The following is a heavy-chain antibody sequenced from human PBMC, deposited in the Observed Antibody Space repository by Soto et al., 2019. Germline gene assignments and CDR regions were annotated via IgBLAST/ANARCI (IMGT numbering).Heavy chain of an antibody. CDR3: ARDTGAYCSSTSCYPGWFDP. Sequence: SVKVSCKASGGTFSSYAISWVRQAPGQGLEWMGGIIPIFGTANYAQKFQGRVTITADESTSTAYMELSSLRSEDTAVYYCARDTGAYCSSTSCYPGWFDPWGQGTLGTVS. V-gene: IGHV1-69*13. CDR2: IIPIFGTA. D-gene: IGHD2-2*01. CDR1: GGTFSSYA. J-gene: IGHJ5*02.